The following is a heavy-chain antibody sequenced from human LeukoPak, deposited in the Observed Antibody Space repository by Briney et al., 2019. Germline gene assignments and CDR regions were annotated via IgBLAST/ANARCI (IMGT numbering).Heavy chain of an antibody. V-gene: IGHV3-7*01. J-gene: IGHJ4*02. D-gene: IGHD1-26*01. CDR3: ARDTSSIVGPRFDY. CDR2: IKQDGSEK. Sequence: GGSLRLSCAASGFTFSSYWMSWARQAPGKGLKWVAIIKQDGSEKYYLDSVKGRFTISRDNAENSLYLQMNSLRAEDTAVYYCARDTSSIVGPRFDYWGQGILVTVSS. CDR1: GFTFSSYW.